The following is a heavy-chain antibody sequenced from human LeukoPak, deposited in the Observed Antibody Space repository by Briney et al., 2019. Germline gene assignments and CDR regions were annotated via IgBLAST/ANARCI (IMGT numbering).Heavy chain of an antibody. V-gene: IGHV3-30*04. J-gene: IGHJ4*02. CDR3: ARPRLDCGDYAYYFDY. CDR1: GFTFSSYA. CDR2: ISYDGSNK. D-gene: IGHD4-17*01. Sequence: GGSLRLSCAASGFTFSSYAMHWVRQAPGKGLEWVAVISYDGSNKYYADSVKGRFTISRDNSKNTLYLQMNSLRAEDKAVYYFARPRLDCGDYAYYFDYWGQGTLVTVSS.